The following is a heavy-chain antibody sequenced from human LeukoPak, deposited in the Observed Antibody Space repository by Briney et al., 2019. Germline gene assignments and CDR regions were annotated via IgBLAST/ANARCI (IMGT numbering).Heavy chain of an antibody. CDR1: GGSLSTTSW. J-gene: IGHJ5*02. CDR3: ARAYRSSWYANWFDP. D-gene: IGHD6-13*01. CDR2: VYHSGGGNK. Sequence: SETLSLTCAVSGGSLSTTSWWVWLRQPPGKGLEWIGEVYHSGGGNKNYNPSLKSRVTISVDTSKNQFSLKLSSVTAADTAVYFCARAYRSSWYANWFDPWGQGTLVTVSS. V-gene: IGHV4-4*02.